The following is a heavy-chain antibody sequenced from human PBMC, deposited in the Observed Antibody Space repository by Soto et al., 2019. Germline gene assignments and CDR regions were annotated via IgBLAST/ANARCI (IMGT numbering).Heavy chain of an antibody. CDR1: GGSISSGAYS. CDR3: GRVDPDGGGGIVGY. D-gene: IGHD3-16*02. V-gene: IGHV4-30-2*01. Sequence: SQTLSLTCAVSGGSISSGAYSWSWIRQPPGKGLEGIGYIYHSGSTYYNPSLKNRVNISVDRSKNQFSLKLSSVPAADTAVYYWGRVDPDGGGGIVGYWGQGTLVTVSS. CDR2: IYHSGST. J-gene: IGHJ4*02.